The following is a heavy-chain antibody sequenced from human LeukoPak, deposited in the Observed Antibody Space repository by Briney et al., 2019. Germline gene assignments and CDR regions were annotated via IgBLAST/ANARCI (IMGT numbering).Heavy chain of an antibody. CDR2: INAGNGNT. CDR1: GCTFTSSA. Sequence: GASVKVSCKASGCTFTSSAMHWVREAPGQRLGWMGWINAGNGNTKHSQKFQGRVTITRDTSASTAYMELSSRRSEDTAVYYCARDSSSWYFGSYGMDVWGQGTTVTVSS. V-gene: IGHV1-3*01. CDR3: ARDSSSWYFGSYGMDV. D-gene: IGHD6-13*01. J-gene: IGHJ6*02.